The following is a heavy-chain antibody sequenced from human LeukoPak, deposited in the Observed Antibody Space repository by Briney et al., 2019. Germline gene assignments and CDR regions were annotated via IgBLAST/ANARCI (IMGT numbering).Heavy chain of an antibody. D-gene: IGHD5-18*01. CDR3: ARAGGYSRALQY. Sequence: GGSLRLSCAASGFTFSSYSMNWVRQAPGKGLEWVSSISSSSSYIYYADSVKGRFTISRDNAKNSLYLQMNSLRAEDTAVYYCARAGGYSRALQYWGQGTPVTVSS. V-gene: IGHV3-21*01. J-gene: IGHJ1*01. CDR2: ISSSSSYI. CDR1: GFTFSSYS.